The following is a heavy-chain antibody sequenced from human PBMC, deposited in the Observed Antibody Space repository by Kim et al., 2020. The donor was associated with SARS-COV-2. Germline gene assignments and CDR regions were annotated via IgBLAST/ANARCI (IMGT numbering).Heavy chain of an antibody. Sequence: NYTPSRKSRVTISVDTSKNQFSLKLSSVTAADTAVYYCARNTAMDLKIDYWGQGTLVTVSS. V-gene: IGHV4-34*01. D-gene: IGHD5-18*01. J-gene: IGHJ4*02. CDR3: ARNTAMDLKIDY.